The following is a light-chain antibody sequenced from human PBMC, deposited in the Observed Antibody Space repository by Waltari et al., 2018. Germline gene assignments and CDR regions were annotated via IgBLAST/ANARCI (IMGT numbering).Light chain of an antibody. CDR2: WAS. J-gene: IGKJ2*01. Sequence: DIFMTQSQDSLPVALGERTTINWNSSQSVLYSFNNKNFLSWYQQKPGQPPKLLIYWASTRESGVPERFSGSGSGADFTLTISSLQAEDVAVYYCQQYHSTPYTFGQGTKLEIK. CDR3: QQYHSTPYT. CDR1: QSVLYSFNNKNF. V-gene: IGKV4-1*01.